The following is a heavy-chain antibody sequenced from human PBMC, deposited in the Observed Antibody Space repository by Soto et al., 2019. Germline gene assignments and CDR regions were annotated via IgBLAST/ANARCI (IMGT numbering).Heavy chain of an antibody. V-gene: IGHV4-31*03. CDR3: ARGPLDIVATIRRYYYGMDV. J-gene: IGHJ6*02. Sequence: PSETLSLTCTVSGGSISSGGYYWSWIRQHPGKGLEWIGYIYYSGSTYYNPSLKSRVTISVDTSKNQFSLKLSSVTAADTAVYYCARGPLDIVATIRRYYYGMDVWGQGTKVTVSS. D-gene: IGHD5-12*01. CDR2: IYYSGST. CDR1: GGSISSGGYY.